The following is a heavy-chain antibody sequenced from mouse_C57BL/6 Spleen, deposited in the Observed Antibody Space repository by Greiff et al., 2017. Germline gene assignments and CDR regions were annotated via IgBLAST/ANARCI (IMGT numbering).Heavy chain of an antibody. CDR1: GYTFTDYY. CDR3: ARSYDGYWGY. J-gene: IGHJ2*01. CDR2: INPYNGGT. V-gene: IGHV1-19*01. Sequence: EVQLQQSGPVLVKPGASVKMSCKASGYTFTDYYMNWVKQSHGKSLEWIGVINPYNGGTSYNQKFKGKATLTVDKSSSTAYMELNSLTSEDSAVXYCARSYDGYWGYWGQGTTLTVSS. D-gene: IGHD2-3*01.